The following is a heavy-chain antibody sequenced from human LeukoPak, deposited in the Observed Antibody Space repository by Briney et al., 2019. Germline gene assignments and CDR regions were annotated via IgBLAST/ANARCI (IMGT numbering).Heavy chain of an antibody. D-gene: IGHD2-2*01. V-gene: IGHV4-39*07. CDR3: ARAVCSSTSCQGPPFDY. CDR2: IYYSGST. J-gene: IGHJ4*02. Sequence: SETLSLTCTVSGGSISSSSYYWGWIRQPPGKGLEWIGSIYYSGSTYYNPSLKSRVTISVDRSKNQFSLKLSSVTAADTAVYYCARAVCSSTSCQGPPFDYWGQGTLVTVSS. CDR1: GGSISSSSYY.